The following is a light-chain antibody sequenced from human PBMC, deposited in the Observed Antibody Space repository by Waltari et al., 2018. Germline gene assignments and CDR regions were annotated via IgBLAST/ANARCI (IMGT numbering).Light chain of an antibody. V-gene: IGKV1-5*03. CDR1: QNIDSW. CDR3: QHYKNYPRT. J-gene: IGKJ1*01. CDR2: EAS. Sequence: DIQMTQSPSTLSASVGDRVTITCRASQNIDSWLTWYQQKLGKAPNLLIYEASNLESGVPSRFSGSGSGTEFTLTISSLQPDDFATYYCQHYKNYPRTFGQGTEVEIK.